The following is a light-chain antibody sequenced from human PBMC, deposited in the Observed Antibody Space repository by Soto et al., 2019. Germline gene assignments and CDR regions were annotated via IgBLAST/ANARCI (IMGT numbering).Light chain of an antibody. CDR2: GAS. Sequence: DIVLTQSPATLSFSPGERATLSCRASQSVSSNLAWYQQKPGQAPRLLISGASTGATGIPARFSGSGSGTEFTLTISSLQSEDIAVYYCQQYNNWPPAINFGQGTQLEIK. CDR3: QQYNNWPPAIN. CDR1: QSVSSN. J-gene: IGKJ5*01. V-gene: IGKV3-15*01.